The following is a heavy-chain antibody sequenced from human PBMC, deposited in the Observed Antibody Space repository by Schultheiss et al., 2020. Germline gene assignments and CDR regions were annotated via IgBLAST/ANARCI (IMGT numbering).Heavy chain of an antibody. J-gene: IGHJ4*02. CDR1: GGSISSSSYY. Sequence: SETLSLTCTVSGGSISSSSYYWGWIRQPPGKGLEWIGSIYYSGSTYYNPSLKSRVTISVDTSKNQFSLKLSSVTAADTAVYYCARGPSIAAAGAYYFDYWGQGTLVTVSS. V-gene: IGHV4-39*01. CDR2: IYYSGST. CDR3: ARGPSIAAAGAYYFDY. D-gene: IGHD6-13*01.